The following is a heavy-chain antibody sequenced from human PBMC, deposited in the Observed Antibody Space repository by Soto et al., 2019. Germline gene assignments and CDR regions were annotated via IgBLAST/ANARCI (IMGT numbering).Heavy chain of an antibody. CDR3: ARVGRLGEPLEY. CDR1: GYTFNTYP. Sequence: QVQLVQSGAEVKKPGASVKVSCKTSGYTFNTYPMHWVRQSPGQRLEWMGWINTGNGNTRYSQKFQDRLTCIADTSASTAYMELSSLRSEATAVYYCARVGRLGEPLEYWGQGTLVIVSS. J-gene: IGHJ4*02. V-gene: IGHV1-3*04. CDR2: INTGNGNT. D-gene: IGHD3-10*01.